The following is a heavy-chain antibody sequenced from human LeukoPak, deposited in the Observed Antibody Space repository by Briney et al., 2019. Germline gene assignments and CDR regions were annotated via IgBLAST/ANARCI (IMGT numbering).Heavy chain of an antibody. CDR1: GFRFSDFA. V-gene: IGHV3-23*01. Sequence: GGSLRLSCAAAGFRFSDFAMSWVRQAPEKGLECVSVISASGGRTYSAESVKARFTISRDNSKNTLYLEMNSLTADDTAVYYCAKGHSDFGTGFDLWGQGTLVTVS. CDR3: AKGHSDFGTGFDL. CDR2: ISASGGRT. D-gene: IGHD4-17*01. J-gene: IGHJ4*02.